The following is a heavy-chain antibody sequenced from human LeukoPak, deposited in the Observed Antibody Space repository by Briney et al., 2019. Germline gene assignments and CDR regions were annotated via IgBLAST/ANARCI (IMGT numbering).Heavy chain of an antibody. CDR3: ARRGTSFDY. Sequence: GGSLRLSGAASGFIFSNYWMSWLRQAPGKGLEWVASIKLDGSEKYHVDSVKGRFTISRDNAKNSLYLQMNSLRAEDTAVYYCARRGTSFDYWGQGTLVTVSS. D-gene: IGHD3-3*01. CDR2: IKLDGSEK. V-gene: IGHV3-7*02. J-gene: IGHJ4*02. CDR1: GFIFSNYW.